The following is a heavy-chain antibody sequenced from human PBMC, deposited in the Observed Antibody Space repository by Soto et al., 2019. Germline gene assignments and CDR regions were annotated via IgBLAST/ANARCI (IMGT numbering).Heavy chain of an antibody. CDR3: ARVYDILTGDDTGMEV. J-gene: IGHJ6*02. Sequence: EVQLVESGGGLVTPGGSLRLACAASGFTFSSYSMNWVRQAPGKGLEWVSSISSSSSYIYYADSVNGRFTISRDNAKNSLYLKMNSLRAEDTAVYYCARVYDILTGDDTGMEVWGQGTTVTVSS. CDR2: ISSSSSYI. V-gene: IGHV3-21*01. CDR1: GFTFSSYS. D-gene: IGHD3-9*01.